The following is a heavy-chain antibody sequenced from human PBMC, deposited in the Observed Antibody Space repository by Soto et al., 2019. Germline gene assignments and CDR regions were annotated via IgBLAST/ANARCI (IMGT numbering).Heavy chain of an antibody. CDR3: ANLHLYGSGFDC. J-gene: IGHJ4*02. Sequence: SLRLSCAASGFTFDDYAIHWVRRAPGKGLEWVAGISWNGASVGYADSVKGRFTISRDNARNSLFLQMSSLRADDTAFYYCANLHLYGSGFDCWGQGTLVTVSS. CDR1: GFTFDDYA. V-gene: IGHV3-9*01. D-gene: IGHD3-10*01. CDR2: ISWNGASV.